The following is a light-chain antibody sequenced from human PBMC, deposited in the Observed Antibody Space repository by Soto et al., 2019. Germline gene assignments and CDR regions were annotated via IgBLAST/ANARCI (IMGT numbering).Light chain of an antibody. J-gene: IGKJ5*01. Sequence: IQLTQSPSSLSASVGDRVTITCRASQGISTYLAWYQQKPGRAPKLLIYTASTLQSGVPSRFSGRGSGTDFTLTINSLPPEDFATYYCQQLNSDPPITLGQGTRLES. V-gene: IGKV1-9*01. CDR1: QGISTY. CDR2: TAS. CDR3: QQLNSDPPIT.